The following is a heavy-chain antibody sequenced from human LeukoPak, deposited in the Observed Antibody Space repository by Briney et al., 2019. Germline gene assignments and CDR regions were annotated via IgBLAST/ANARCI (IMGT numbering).Heavy chain of an antibody. D-gene: IGHD3-3*01. V-gene: IGHV3-23*01. CDR1: GFPFSSYA. CDR2: ISGSGGST. Sequence: GGSLRLSCAASGFPFSSYAMSWVRQAPGKGLEWVSAISGSGGSTYYADSVKGRFTISRDNSKNTLYLQMNSLRAEDTAVYYCARGPYDFWSGYQDYWGQGTLVTVSS. CDR3: ARGPYDFWSGYQDY. J-gene: IGHJ4*02.